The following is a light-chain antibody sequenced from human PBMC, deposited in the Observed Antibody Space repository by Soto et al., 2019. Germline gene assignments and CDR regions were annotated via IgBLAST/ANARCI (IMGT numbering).Light chain of an antibody. CDR2: DVS. Sequence: QSVLPQPASVAGSPGQSITISCTGTSSDVGGYNYVSWYQQHPGKAPKLIIYDVSTRPSGVSNRFSGSKSGNTASLTISGLQAEDEADYYCSSYTSSSTLYVFGTGTKLTVL. CDR1: SSDVGGYNY. V-gene: IGLV2-14*01. CDR3: SSYTSSSTLYV. J-gene: IGLJ1*01.